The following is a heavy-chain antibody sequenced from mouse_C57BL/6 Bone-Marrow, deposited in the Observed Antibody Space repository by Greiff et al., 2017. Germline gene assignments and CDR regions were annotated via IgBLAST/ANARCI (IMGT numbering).Heavy chain of an antibody. Sequence: QVQLQQSGAELARPGASVKMSCKASGYTFTSYTMHWVKQRPGPGLEWIGYINPSSGYTKYNQKFKDKATLTADKSSSTAYMQLSSLTSEDSAVYYCARNGLRQLRLLAWFAYWGQGTLVTVSA. J-gene: IGHJ3*01. CDR1: GYTFTSYT. V-gene: IGHV1-4*01. D-gene: IGHD3-2*02. CDR3: ARNGLRQLRLLAWFAY. CDR2: INPSSGYT.